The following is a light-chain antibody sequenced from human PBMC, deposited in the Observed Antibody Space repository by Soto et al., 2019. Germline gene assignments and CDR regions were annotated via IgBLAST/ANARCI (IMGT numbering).Light chain of an antibody. CDR3: QQYNNWPPIT. Sequence: IQMTQSPSSLSASVGDRVTITFRASQSISSYLNWYQQKPGKAPKLLIYAASSLQSGVPSRFSGSGSGTDFTLTISSLEPEDFAVYYCQQYNNWPPITFGQRTRLEVK. V-gene: IGKV1-39*01. CDR1: QSISSY. J-gene: IGKJ5*01. CDR2: AAS.